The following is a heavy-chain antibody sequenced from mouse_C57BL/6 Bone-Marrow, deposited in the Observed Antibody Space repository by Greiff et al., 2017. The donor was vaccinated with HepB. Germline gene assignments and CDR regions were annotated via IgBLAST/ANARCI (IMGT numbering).Heavy chain of an antibody. CDR2: INPDSSTI. D-gene: IGHD1-1*01. CDR1: GIDFSRYW. V-gene: IGHV4-1*01. Sequence: EVQLVESGGGLVQPGGSLKLSCAASGIDFSRYWMSWVRRAPGKGLEWIGEINPDSSTINYAPSLKDKFIISRDNAKNTLYLQMSKVRSDDTSLYYCARWGHYYYGSSLDYWGQGTTLTVSS. CDR3: ARWGHYYYGSSLDY. J-gene: IGHJ2*01.